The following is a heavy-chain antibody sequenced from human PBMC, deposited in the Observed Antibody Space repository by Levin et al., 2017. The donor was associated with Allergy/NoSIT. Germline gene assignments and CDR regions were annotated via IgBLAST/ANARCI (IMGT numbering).Heavy chain of an antibody. CDR3: ARDHPYYYGMDG. CDR2: IYYSGST. CDR1: GGSISNYY. J-gene: IGHJ6*02. V-gene: IGHV4-59*01. Sequence: SQTLSLTCTVSGGSISNYYWNWIRQPPGKGLEWIGYIYYSGSTNYNPSLKSRVTISVDTSKNQFSLKLSSVTAADTAVYYCARDHPYYYGMDGWGQGTTVTVSS.